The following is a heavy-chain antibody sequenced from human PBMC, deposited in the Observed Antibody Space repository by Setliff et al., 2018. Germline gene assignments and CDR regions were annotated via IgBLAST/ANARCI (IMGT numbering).Heavy chain of an antibody. Sequence: LKISCKASGYSFVSFWIAWVRQMPGKGLEWMGLIFPGDSDTRYSPSFQGQVTISADKSIGTAYLQWSSLKASDTAIYYCGRSPGLAEGGSWFAPWGQGTLVTVSS. D-gene: IGHD6-13*01. CDR1: GYSFVSFW. CDR3: GRSPGLAEGGSWFAP. V-gene: IGHV5-51*01. J-gene: IGHJ5*02. CDR2: IFPGDSDT.